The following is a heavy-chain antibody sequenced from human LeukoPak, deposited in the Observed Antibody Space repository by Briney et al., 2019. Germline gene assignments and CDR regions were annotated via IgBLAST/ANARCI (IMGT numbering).Heavy chain of an antibody. CDR1: GFTFSSYA. J-gene: IGHJ4*02. D-gene: IGHD3-22*01. V-gene: IGHV3-23*01. CDR2: ISGSGGST. CDR3: AKEKDSSGFFDY. Sequence: GRCLRLSCAASGFTFSSYAMSWVRQAPGKGLEWVSAISGSGGSTYYADSVKGRFTISRDNSKNTLYLQMNSLRAEDTAVYYCAKEKDSSGFFDYWGQGSLVTVSS.